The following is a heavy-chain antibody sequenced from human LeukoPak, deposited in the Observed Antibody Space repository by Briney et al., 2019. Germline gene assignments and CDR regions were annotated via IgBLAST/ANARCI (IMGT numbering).Heavy chain of an antibody. Sequence: ASVKVSCKASGYTFTSYDINWVRQATGQGLEWMGFMNPNSGNTGYAQKFQGRVTMTRDTSMGTAYMELSRLRSDDTAVYYCARESPEDAFDIWGQGTMVTVSS. V-gene: IGHV1-8*01. CDR3: ARESPEDAFDI. J-gene: IGHJ3*02. CDR2: MNPNSGNT. CDR1: GYTFTSYD.